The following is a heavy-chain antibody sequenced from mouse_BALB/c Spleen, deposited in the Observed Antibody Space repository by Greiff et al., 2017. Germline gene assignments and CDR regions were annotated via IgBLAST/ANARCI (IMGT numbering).Heavy chain of an antibody. D-gene: IGHD2-4*01. CDR2: IDPYNGGT. Sequence: VQLQQSGPELVKPGASVKVSCKASGYAFTSYNMYWVKQSHGKSLEWIGYIDPYNGGTNYNEKFKRKATLTVDKSSSTAYMQLSSLTSEDSAVYYCTISYYDYDYAMDYWGQGTSVTVSS. CDR3: TISYYDYDYAMDY. V-gene: IGHV1S135*01. CDR1: GYAFTSYN. J-gene: IGHJ4*01.